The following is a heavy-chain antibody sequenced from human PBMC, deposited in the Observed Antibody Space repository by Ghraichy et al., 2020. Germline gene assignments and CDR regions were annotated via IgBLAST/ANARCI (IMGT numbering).Heavy chain of an antibody. J-gene: IGHJ6*02. Sequence: GGSLRLSCAASGFSLSDYIMNWVRQAPGKGPEWVSHISRSSRTISYADSVKGRFTVSRDNDKKSVFLQMNSLRDEDTAVYYCARASRVVRFYYYDALDVWGPGTTVTVSS. V-gene: IGHV3-48*02. CDR1: GFSLSDYI. D-gene: IGHD4-23*01. CDR2: ISRSSRTI. CDR3: ARASRVVRFYYYDALDV.